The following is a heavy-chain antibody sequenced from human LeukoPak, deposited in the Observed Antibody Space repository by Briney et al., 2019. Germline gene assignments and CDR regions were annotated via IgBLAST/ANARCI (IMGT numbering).Heavy chain of an antibody. CDR1: GGSFTDYF. V-gene: IGHV4-34*01. CDR3: ARQGRYFDWLFYDAFDI. D-gene: IGHD3-9*01. Sequence: TETLSLTCTVFGGSFTDYFWTWIRHSPGKGLEWIGEINDYTGDSKYNPSLNSRVSISLEKSKNQLSLELRSVTAADTAVYYCARQGRYFDWLFYDAFDIWGQGTMVTVSS. J-gene: IGHJ3*02. CDR2: INDYTGDS.